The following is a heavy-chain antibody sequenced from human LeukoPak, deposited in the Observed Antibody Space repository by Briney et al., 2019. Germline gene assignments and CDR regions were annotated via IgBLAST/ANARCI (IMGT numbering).Heavy chain of an antibody. CDR2: IKQDGSEK. CDR3: ATTDLYGSGSYYGDY. V-gene: IGHV3-7*01. CDR1: GFTFSSYW. J-gene: IGHJ4*02. Sequence: QPGGSLRLSCAAYGFTFSSYWMSWVRQAPGKGLEWVANIKQDGSEKYYVDSVKGRFTISRGNAKNSLYLQMNSLRAEDTAVYYCATTDLYGSGSYYGDYWGQGTLVTVSS. D-gene: IGHD3-10*01.